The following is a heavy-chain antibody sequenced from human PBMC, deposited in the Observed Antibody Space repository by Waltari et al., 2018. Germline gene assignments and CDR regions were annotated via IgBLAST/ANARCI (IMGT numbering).Heavy chain of an antibody. CDR3: ARESGSFFYFDY. Sequence: QVQLQESGPGLVEPSATLSLTGAVAGCSISRGYYRGWIRQPPGKGLEWIGSIYHSGSTYYNPSLKSRVTISVDTSKNQFSLKLSSVTAADTAVYYCARESGSFFYFDYWGQGTLVTVSS. V-gene: IGHV4-38-2*02. CDR2: IYHSGST. D-gene: IGHD1-26*01. CDR1: GCSISRGYY. J-gene: IGHJ4*02.